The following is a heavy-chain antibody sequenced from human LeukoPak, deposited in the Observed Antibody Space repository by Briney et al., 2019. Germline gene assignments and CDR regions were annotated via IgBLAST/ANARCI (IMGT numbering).Heavy chain of an antibody. Sequence: GESLKISCKGSGYTSSNYWIGWVRQMPGKGLKWMGIIYPGDSDARYSPSFQGQVTISADKSISTAYLQWSSLKASDTAMYYCARRRDLYSGSYYPFDHWGQGTLVTVSS. CDR1: GYTSSNYW. D-gene: IGHD1-26*01. CDR2: IYPGDSDA. CDR3: ARRRDLYSGSYYPFDH. J-gene: IGHJ4*02. V-gene: IGHV5-51*01.